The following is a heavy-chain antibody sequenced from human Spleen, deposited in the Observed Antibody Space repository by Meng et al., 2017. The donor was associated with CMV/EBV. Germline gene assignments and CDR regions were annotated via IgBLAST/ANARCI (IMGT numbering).Heavy chain of an antibody. V-gene: IGHV4-61*01. CDR2: IFYSGST. D-gene: IGHD6-19*01. J-gene: IGHJ4*02. Sequence: SETLSLTCSVSGGSVTSGTYYWSWIRQPPGKGLEWIGYIFYSGSTNYNSSLKSRVTISLDTSKNQFSLNLSSVTAADTAVYYCASSIAVAGTPIDYWGQGNLVTVSS. CDR1: GGSVTSGTYY. CDR3: ASSIAVAGTPIDY.